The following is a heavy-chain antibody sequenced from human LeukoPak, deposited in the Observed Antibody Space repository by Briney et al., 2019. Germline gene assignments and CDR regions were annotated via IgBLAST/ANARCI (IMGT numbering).Heavy chain of an antibody. CDR2: IGWDSDSK. J-gene: IGHJ3*02. V-gene: IGHV3-43*01. Sequence: GGSLRLSCAASGFTFDEYTMHWVRQVPGKGLEWVSVIGWDSDSKYYLESVKGRFTISRDNAKNSLYLQMNSLRAEDTAVYYCARRMSSVIAVEAFDIWGQGTMVTVSS. D-gene: IGHD6-19*01. CDR3: ARRMSSVIAVEAFDI. CDR1: GFTFDEYT.